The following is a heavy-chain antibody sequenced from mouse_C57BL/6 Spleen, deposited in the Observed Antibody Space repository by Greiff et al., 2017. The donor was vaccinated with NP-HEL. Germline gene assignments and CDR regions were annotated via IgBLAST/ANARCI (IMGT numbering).Heavy chain of an antibody. D-gene: IGHD1-1*01. CDR2: ISSGGDYI. CDR1: GFTFSSYA. Sequence: VQLKESGEGLVKPGGSLKLSCAASGFTFSSYAMSWVRQTPEKRLEWVAYISSGGDYIYYADTVKGRFTISRDNARNTLYLQMSSLKSEDTAMYYCTRGLYYYGPYYAMDYWGQGTSVTVSS. CDR3: TRGLYYYGPYYAMDY. J-gene: IGHJ4*01. V-gene: IGHV5-9-1*02.